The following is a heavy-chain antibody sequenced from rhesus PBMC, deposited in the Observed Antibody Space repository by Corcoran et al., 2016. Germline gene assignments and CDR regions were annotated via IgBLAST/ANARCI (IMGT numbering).Heavy chain of an antibody. CDR3: AKRASPTYWYFDI. J-gene: IGHJ2*01. D-gene: IGHD1-38*01. CDR2: IDPSDSHT. CDR1: GFSFNSHL. V-gene: IGHV5-2*01. Sequence: EVQLVQSGAEVKRPGGSLKIPWSTSGFSFNSHLVLWVGQMPGKGLEWKGAIDPSDSHTKYSPAFQGQVTISADRSTSTASLQWSSLKASDSATYDCAKRASPTYWYFDIWGPGTPITISS.